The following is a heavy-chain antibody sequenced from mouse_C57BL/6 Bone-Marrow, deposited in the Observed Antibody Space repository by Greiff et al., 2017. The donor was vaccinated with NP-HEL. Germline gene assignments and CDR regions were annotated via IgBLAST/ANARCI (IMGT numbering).Heavy chain of an antibody. D-gene: IGHD1-1*01. CDR1: GFTFTDYY. CDR3: ARDYYGSIFYAMDY. V-gene: IGHV7-3*01. Sequence: DVKLQESGGGLVQPGGSLSLSCAASGFTFTDYYMSWVRQPPGKALEWLGFIRNKANGYTTEYSASVKGRFTISRDNSQSILYLQMNALRAEDSATYYCARDYYGSIFYAMDYWGQGTSVTVSS. CDR2: IRNKANGYTT. J-gene: IGHJ4*01.